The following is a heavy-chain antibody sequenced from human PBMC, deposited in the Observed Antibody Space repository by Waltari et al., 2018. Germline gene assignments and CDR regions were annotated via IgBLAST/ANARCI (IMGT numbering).Heavy chain of an antibody. CDR1: GGSISSYY. V-gene: IGHV4-59*13. D-gene: IGHD2-21*01. Sequence: QVQLQESGPGLVKPSETLSLTCTVSGGSISSYYWSWIRQPPGKGLEWIGYIYYSGSTNYNPSLKSRVTISVDTSKNQFSLRLSSVTAADTAVYYCASHGGGYWGQGTLVTVSS. J-gene: IGHJ4*02. CDR3: ASHGGGY. CDR2: IYYSGST.